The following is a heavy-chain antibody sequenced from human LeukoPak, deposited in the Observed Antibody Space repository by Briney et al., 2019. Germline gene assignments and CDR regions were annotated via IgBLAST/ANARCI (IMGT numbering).Heavy chain of an antibody. Sequence: KPGGSLRLSCAASGFTFSSYGMHWVRQAPGKGLEWVSSISSSSSYIYYADSVKGRFTISRDNAKNSLYLQMNSLRAEDTAVYYCARDLIHYDFWSGYDYWGQGTLVTVSS. D-gene: IGHD3-3*01. V-gene: IGHV3-21*01. CDR3: ARDLIHYDFWSGYDY. J-gene: IGHJ4*02. CDR1: GFTFSSYG. CDR2: ISSSSSYI.